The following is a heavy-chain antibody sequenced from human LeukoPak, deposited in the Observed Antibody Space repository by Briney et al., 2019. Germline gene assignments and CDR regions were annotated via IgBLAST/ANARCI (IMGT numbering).Heavy chain of an antibody. V-gene: IGHV1-69*04. Sequence: SVKVSRKASGGTFSSYAISWVRQAPGQGLEWMGRIIPILGIANYAQKFQGRVTITADKSTSTAYMELSSLRSDDTAVYYCARGELPTLYGMDVWGQGTTVTVSS. CDR3: ARGELPTLYGMDV. CDR2: IIPILGIA. CDR1: GGTFSSYA. J-gene: IGHJ6*02. D-gene: IGHD3-10*01.